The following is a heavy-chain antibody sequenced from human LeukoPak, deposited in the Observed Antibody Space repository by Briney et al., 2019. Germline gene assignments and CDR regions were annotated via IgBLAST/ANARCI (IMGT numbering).Heavy chain of an antibody. CDR2: IYYSGST. CDR3: ARRTGSIVGAIDY. CDR1: GGSISSSSYY. Sequence: SETLSLTCTVSGGSISSSSYYWGWIRQPPGKGLEWIGSIYYSGSTYYNPSLKSRVTISVDTSKNQFSLKLSSVTAADTAVYYCARRTGSIVGAIDYWGQGTLVTVSS. V-gene: IGHV4-39*01. D-gene: IGHD1-26*01. J-gene: IGHJ4*02.